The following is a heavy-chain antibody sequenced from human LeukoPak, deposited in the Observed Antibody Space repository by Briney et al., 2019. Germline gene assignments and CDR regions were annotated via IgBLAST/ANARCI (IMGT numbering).Heavy chain of an antibody. CDR3: ARGAGYCSSTSCYPPDYYYMDV. Sequence: HRASVKVSCKASGGTFSSYAISWVRQAPGQGLEWMGRIIPIFGTANYAQKFQGRVTITTDESTSTAYMELSSLRSEDTAVYYCARGAGYCSSTSCYPPDYYYMDVWGKGTTVTVSS. D-gene: IGHD2-2*01. CDR1: GGTFSSYA. CDR2: IIPIFGTA. J-gene: IGHJ6*03. V-gene: IGHV1-69*05.